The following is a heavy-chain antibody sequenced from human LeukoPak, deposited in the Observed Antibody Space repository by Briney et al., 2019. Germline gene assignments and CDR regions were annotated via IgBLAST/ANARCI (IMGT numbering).Heavy chain of an antibody. Sequence: GASVKVSCKASGGTFSSYAISWVRQAPGQGLEWMGGIIPIFGTANYAQKFQGRVTITADESTSTAYMELSGLRSEDTAVYYCARDPYGSGSYTPYNWFDPWGQGTLVTVSS. CDR2: IIPIFGTA. V-gene: IGHV1-69*13. CDR1: GGTFSSYA. J-gene: IGHJ5*02. CDR3: ARDPYGSGSYTPYNWFDP. D-gene: IGHD3-10*01.